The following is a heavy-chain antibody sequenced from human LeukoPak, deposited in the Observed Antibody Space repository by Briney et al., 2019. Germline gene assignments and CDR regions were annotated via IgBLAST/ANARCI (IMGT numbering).Heavy chain of an antibody. CDR2: VSYSVST. D-gene: IGHD1-20*01. CDR3: ARHQAGRDVYNYPHYYYGMDV. J-gene: IGHJ6*02. CDR1: GGSISNYY. V-gene: IGHV4-59*08. Sequence: PSETLSLTCTVSGGSISNYYWSWIRQPPGKGLEWLGYVSYSVSTNYNPSLKSRVTISLDTSKNQFSLNLSSVTAADTAVYYCARHQAGRDVYNYPHYYYGMDVWGQGTTVTVSS.